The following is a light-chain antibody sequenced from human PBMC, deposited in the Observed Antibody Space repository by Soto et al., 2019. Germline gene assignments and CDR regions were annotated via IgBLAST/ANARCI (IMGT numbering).Light chain of an antibody. Sequence: EILLTQSPGTLSWSPVERATLSCRSSQRVSSSSLAWYQKKPVEAPRLLIYGASSMATGTPDRFSGSGSGTDVTLTISSLVAQDFAVYYCQHYGSLVLTFGGGTKVEIK. CDR3: QHYGSLVLT. J-gene: IGKJ4*01. V-gene: IGKV3-20*01. CDR2: GAS. CDR1: QRVSSSS.